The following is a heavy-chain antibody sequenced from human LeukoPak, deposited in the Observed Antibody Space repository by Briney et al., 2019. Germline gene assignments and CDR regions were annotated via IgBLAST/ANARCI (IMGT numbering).Heavy chain of an antibody. D-gene: IGHD6-13*01. CDR2: VNGNGDIT. CDR3: VKSPHPSSSYFDS. Sequence: PWGSLRLSYSASGFSFSSYAIHWVRPAPGQGLEYVSAVNGNGDITDYADSVKGRFTISRDNSKNTLYLQMSSLRSDDTAIYYCVKSPHPSSSYFDSRGQGTLVTVSS. J-gene: IGHJ4*02. V-gene: IGHV3-64D*09. CDR1: GFSFSSYA.